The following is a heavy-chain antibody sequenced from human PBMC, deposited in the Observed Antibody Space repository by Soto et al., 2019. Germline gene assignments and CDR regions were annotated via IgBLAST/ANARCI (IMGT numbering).Heavy chain of an antibody. J-gene: IGHJ2*01. CDR3: AKDSRSGSFGVVEHYWYFDL. Sequence: EVQLLESGGGLVQPGGSLRLSCAASGFTFSSYAMSWVRQAPGKGLEWVSAISGSGGSTYYADSVKGRFTISRDNSKNALYLQMNCLRAEDTAVYYCAKDSRSGSFGVVEHYWYFDLCGRRTLVTVSS. V-gene: IGHV3-23*01. CDR1: GFTFSSYA. D-gene: IGHD3-3*01. CDR2: ISGSGGST.